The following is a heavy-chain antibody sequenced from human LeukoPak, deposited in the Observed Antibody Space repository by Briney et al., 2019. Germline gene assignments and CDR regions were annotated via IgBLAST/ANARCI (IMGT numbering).Heavy chain of an antibody. CDR2: ISGDGGST. CDR3: TRDIPGGLDH. V-gene: IGHV3-43*02. Sequence: GGSLRLSCAASGFTFDDYAMHWVRQAPEKGLEWVSLISGDGGSTHYADSVKGRFTISRDNSRNSLYLQMNSLRTDDTALYYCTRDIPGGLDHWGQGTLVTVSS. CDR1: GFTFDDYA. J-gene: IGHJ4*02.